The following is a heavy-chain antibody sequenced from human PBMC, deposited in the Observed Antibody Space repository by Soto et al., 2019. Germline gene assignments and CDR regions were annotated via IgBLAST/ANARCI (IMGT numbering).Heavy chain of an antibody. Sequence: GCSLRLSCAASGFTFSSYGMHGVRQAPGKGLEWVAVISYDGSNKYYADSVKGRFTISRDNSKNTLYLQMNSLRAEDTAMYYCAKDVFPLMATIDYWGQGTLVTVSS. V-gene: IGHV3-30*18. CDR1: GFTFSSYG. CDR2: ISYDGSNK. CDR3: AKDVFPLMATIDY. J-gene: IGHJ4*02. D-gene: IGHD5-12*01.